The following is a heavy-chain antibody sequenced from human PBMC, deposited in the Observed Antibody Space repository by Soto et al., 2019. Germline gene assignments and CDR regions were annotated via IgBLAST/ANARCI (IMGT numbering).Heavy chain of an antibody. Sequence: LRLPCRASEFTVSRYWMHWVRQAPGKGLVWVSRINNDGSDTTYADSVKGRFTISRDNAKNTVYLQMNSLRAEDTAVYYCVRDKPHNWFDPWGQGTPVTVSS. CDR1: EFTVSRYW. CDR2: INNDGSDT. CDR3: VRDKPHNWFDP. V-gene: IGHV3-74*01. J-gene: IGHJ5*02.